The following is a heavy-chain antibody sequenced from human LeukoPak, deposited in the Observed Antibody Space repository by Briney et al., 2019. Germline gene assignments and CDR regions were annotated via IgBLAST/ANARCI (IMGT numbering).Heavy chain of an antibody. D-gene: IGHD6-19*01. Sequence: TGGSLRLSCAASGFTFSTYWMSWVRQAPGKGLEWVANTKEDGGEKYYVDSVKGQFTISRDNAENSLYLQMNSLRAEDTAVYYCARRSVAGSLDYWGQGTLVTVSS. V-gene: IGHV3-7*01. CDR2: TKEDGGEK. CDR3: ARRSVAGSLDY. CDR1: GFTFSTYW. J-gene: IGHJ4*02.